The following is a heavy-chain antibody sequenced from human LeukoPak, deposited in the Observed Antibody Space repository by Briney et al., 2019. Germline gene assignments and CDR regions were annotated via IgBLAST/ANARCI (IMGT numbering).Heavy chain of an antibody. CDR3: ARERSGYYIFDQ. Sequence: PGGSLRLSCAASGFTFTTYNMNWVRQAPGKGLEWVSFISSDSKIIYYADSVKGRFTVSRDNSKNTLHLQMNSLRAEDTAIYYCARERSGYYIFDQWGQGTLVTVSS. J-gene: IGHJ4*02. V-gene: IGHV3-48*01. CDR2: ISSDSKII. D-gene: IGHD3-3*01. CDR1: GFTFTTYN.